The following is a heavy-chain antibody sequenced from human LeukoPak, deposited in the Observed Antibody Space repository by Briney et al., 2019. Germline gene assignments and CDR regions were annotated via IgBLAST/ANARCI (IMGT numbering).Heavy chain of an antibody. V-gene: IGHV4-34*01. CDR2: INHSGST. Sequence: PSETLSLTCAVYGGSFSGYYWSWIRQPPGKGLEWIGEINHSGSTNYNPSLKSRVTISVDTSKNQFSLKLSSVTAADTAVYYCASHLDYYDSSGYYTHAFDIWGQGTMVTVSS. CDR3: ASHLDYYDSSGYYTHAFDI. D-gene: IGHD3-22*01. CDR1: GGSFSGYY. J-gene: IGHJ3*02.